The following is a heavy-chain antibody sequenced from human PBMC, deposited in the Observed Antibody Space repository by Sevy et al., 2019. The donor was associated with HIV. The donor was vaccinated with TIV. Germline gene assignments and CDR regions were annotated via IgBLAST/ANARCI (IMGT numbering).Heavy chain of an antibody. CDR1: GGTFSSYA. V-gene: IGHV1-69*13. J-gene: IGHJ4*02. Sequence: ASVKVSCKASGGTFSSYAISWVRQAPGQGLEWMGGIIPIFGTANYAQKFQGRVTITADESTSTAYMELSSLRSEDTAVYHCARTDEGEFDYWGQGTLVTVSS. CDR3: ARTDEGEFDY. D-gene: IGHD3-16*01. CDR2: IIPIFGTA.